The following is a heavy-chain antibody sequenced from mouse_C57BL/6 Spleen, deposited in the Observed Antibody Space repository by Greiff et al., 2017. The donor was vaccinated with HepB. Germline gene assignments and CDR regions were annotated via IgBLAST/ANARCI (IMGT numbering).Heavy chain of an antibody. V-gene: IGHV1-42*01. CDR1: GYSFTGYY. Sequence: VQLKESGPELVKPGASVKISCKASGYSFTGYYMNWVKQSPEKSLEWIGEINPSTGGTTYNQKFKAKATLTVDKSSSTAYMQLKSLTSEDSAVYYCAAGVYYGSPFDYWGQGTTLTVSS. CDR3: AAGVYYGSPFDY. D-gene: IGHD1-1*01. CDR2: INPSTGGT. J-gene: IGHJ2*01.